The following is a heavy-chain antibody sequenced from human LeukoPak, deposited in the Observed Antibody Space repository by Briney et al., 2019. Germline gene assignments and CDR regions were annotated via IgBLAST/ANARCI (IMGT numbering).Heavy chain of an antibody. Sequence: PSETLSLTCTVSGGSISSGGYYWSWIRQHPGKGLEWIGYIYYSGSTYYNPSLESRVTISVDTSKNQFSLKLSSVTAADTAMYYCVRHLHDPTFDFWGQGSLVTVAS. CDR2: IYYSGST. CDR3: VRHLHDPTFDF. CDR1: GGSISSGGYY. V-gene: IGHV4-31*03. J-gene: IGHJ4*02.